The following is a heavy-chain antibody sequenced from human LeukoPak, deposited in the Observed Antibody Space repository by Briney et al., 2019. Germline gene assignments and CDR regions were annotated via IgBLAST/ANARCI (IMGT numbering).Heavy chain of an antibody. J-gene: IGHJ4*02. CDR1: GFTFSSYA. V-gene: IGHV3-23*01. CDR3: TKTEGRQYYFDY. D-gene: IGHD3-10*01. CDR2: ISGSGGST. Sequence: PGRSLRLSCAASGFTFSSYAMSWVRQAPGKGLEWVSAISGSGGSTYYADSVKGRFTISRDNSKNTLYLQMNSLRAEDTAVYYCTKTEGRQYYFDYWGQGTLVTVSS.